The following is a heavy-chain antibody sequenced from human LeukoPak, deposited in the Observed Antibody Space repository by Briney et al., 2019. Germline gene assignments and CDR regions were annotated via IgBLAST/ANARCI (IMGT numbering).Heavy chain of an antibody. Sequence: PGGCPRLSCAASVFTFSNAWMSRVRHAPRKGLEWVGRIKSKTDGGTTDYAAHVKGRFTISRDDSKNTLYLQMNSLKAEDTAVYYCTTEGDSSTYFDYWGQGTLVTVSS. V-gene: IGHV3-15*01. D-gene: IGHD6-6*01. CDR2: IKSKTDGGTT. CDR1: VFTFSNAW. J-gene: IGHJ4*02. CDR3: TTEGDSSTYFDY.